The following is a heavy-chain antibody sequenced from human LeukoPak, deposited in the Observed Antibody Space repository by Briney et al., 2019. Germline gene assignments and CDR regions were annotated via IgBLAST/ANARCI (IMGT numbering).Heavy chain of an antibody. J-gene: IGHJ6*03. CDR2: IYYSGST. CDR1: GGSISSTNYY. V-gene: IGHV4-39*07. CDR3: ASSNGYSYGYSAYYYYMDV. Sequence: SETLSLTCTVSGGSISSTNYYWGWIRQPPGKGLEWIGSIYYSGSTYYNPSLKSRVTISVDTSKNQFSLKLSSVTAADTAVYYCASSNGYSYGYSAYYYYMDVWGKGTTVTVSS. D-gene: IGHD5-18*01.